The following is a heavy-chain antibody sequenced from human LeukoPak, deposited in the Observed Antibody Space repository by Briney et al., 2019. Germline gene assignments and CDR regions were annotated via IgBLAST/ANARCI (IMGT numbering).Heavy chain of an antibody. J-gene: IGHJ3*02. CDR1: GDSISSYY. CDR2: IYYSGST. Sequence: PETLSLTCTVSGDSISSYYWSWIRQPPGKGLEWIGYIYYSGSTSYSPSLKSRVTISVDTSKTQFSLKLSSVTAADTAVYYCARLRRGDYMPDAFDIWGQGTMVTVSS. D-gene: IGHD4-17*01. CDR3: ARLRRGDYMPDAFDI. V-gene: IGHV4-59*08.